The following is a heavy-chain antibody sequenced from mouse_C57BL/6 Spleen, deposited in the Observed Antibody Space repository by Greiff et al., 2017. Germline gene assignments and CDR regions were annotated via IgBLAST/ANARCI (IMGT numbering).Heavy chain of an antibody. CDR2: SSGGGGNT. V-gene: IGHV5-9*01. CDR1: GFTFSSYT. Sequence: DVMLVESGGGLVKPGGSLKLSCAASGFTFSSYTMSWVRQTPEKRLEWVATSSGGGGNTYYPDSVKGRFTISRDNAKNTLYLQMSSLRSEDTALYYCARHRITTVVATDWYFDVWGTGTTVTVSS. J-gene: IGHJ1*03. CDR3: ARHRITTVVATDWYFDV. D-gene: IGHD1-1*01.